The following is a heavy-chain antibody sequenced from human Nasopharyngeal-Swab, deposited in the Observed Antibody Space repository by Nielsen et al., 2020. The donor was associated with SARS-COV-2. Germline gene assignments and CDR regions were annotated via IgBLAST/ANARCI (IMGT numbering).Heavy chain of an antibody. CDR3: ARPVDTAMVTLGY. CDR2: IYPGDSDT. V-gene: IGHV5-51*01. J-gene: IGHJ4*02. Sequence: VRQMPGKGLEWMGIIYPGDSDTRYSPSFQGRVTISADKSISTAYPQWSSLKASDTAMYYCARPVDTAMVTLGYWGQGTLVTVSS. D-gene: IGHD5-18*01.